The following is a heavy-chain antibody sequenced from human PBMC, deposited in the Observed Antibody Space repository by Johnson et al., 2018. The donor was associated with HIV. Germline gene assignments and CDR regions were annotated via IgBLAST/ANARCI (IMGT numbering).Heavy chain of an antibody. CDR3: ARMTTTVSHHDAFDI. CDR2: IYSGGST. V-gene: IGHV3-66*01. J-gene: IGHJ3*02. D-gene: IGHD4-17*01. Sequence: EQLVESGGGLVKPGGSLRLSCAASGFTVSSNYMSWVRQAPGKGLEWVSVIYSGGSTYYADSVKGRFAISRDNSKNTLYLQMNSLRAEDTAVYYCARMTTTVSHHDAFDIWGQGTMVTVSS. CDR1: GFTVSSNY.